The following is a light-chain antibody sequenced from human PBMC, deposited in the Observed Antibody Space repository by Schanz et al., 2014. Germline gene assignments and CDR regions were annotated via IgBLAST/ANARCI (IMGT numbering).Light chain of an antibody. CDR1: QSIGNW. Sequence: DIQMTQSPYTLSASVGDRVTITCRASQSIGNWLAWYQQKPGKAPKLLIYAASTLQSGVPSRFSGSGSGTDFTLTISSLQPEDFATYYCQQLNSPRTFGGGTKVEIK. V-gene: IGKV1-5*01. CDR2: AAS. CDR3: QQLNSPRT. J-gene: IGKJ4*01.